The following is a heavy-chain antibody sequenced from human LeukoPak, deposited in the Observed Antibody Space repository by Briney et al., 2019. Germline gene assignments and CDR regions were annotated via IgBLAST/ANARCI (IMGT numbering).Heavy chain of an antibody. CDR2: MNPNSGNT. CDR1: GYTFTGYY. V-gene: IGHV1-8*02. J-gene: IGHJ5*02. D-gene: IGHD6-19*01. CDR3: ARTSAVAMYNWFDP. Sequence: ASVKVSCKASGYTFTGYYMHWVRQATGQGLEWMGWMNPNSGNTGYAQKFQGRVTMTRNTSISTAYMELSSLRSEDTAVYYCARTSAVAMYNWFDPWGQGTLVTVSS.